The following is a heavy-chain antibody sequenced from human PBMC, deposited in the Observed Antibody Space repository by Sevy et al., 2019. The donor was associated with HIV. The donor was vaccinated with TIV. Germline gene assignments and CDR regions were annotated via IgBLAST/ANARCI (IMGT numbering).Heavy chain of an antibody. Sequence: GGSLRLSCAASGFTFSAYAMNWVRQAPGKGLEWISAISGGGDTTYYAASVKGRVTISRDKSKNTRYLQMNSLRAEDTAVYYCANDGRGDFWSGYFPSFDSWGQGTLVTVSS. D-gene: IGHD3-3*01. CDR3: ANDGRGDFWSGYFPSFDS. J-gene: IGHJ4*02. CDR2: ISGGGDTT. CDR1: GFTFSAYA. V-gene: IGHV3-23*01.